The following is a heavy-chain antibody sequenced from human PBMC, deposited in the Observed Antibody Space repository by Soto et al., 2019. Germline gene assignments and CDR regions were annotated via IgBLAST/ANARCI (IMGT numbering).Heavy chain of an antibody. CDR3: ARGTDSTVWFDP. V-gene: IGHV4-61*01. CDR2: IYYSGST. J-gene: IGHJ5*02. D-gene: IGHD3-22*01. CDR1: GGSVSSGSYY. Sequence: TSETLSLTCTVSGGSVSSGSYYWSWIRQPPGKGLEWIGYIYYSGSTNYNPSLKSRVTISVDTSKNQFSLKLSSVTAADTAVYYCARGTDSTVWFDPWGQGTLVTVSS.